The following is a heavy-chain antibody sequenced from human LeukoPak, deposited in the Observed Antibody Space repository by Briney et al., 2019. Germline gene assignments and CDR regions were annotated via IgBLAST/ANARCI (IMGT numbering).Heavy chain of an antibody. CDR3: AKAIRYSSTYDAFDI. V-gene: IGHV3-30*18. CDR1: GFTFSSYG. CDR2: ISYDGSNK. D-gene: IGHD6-13*01. J-gene: IGHJ3*02. Sequence: PGGSLRLSCAASGFTFSSYGMHWVRQAPGKGLEWVAVISYDGSNKYYADSVKGRFTISRDNSKSTLYLQMNSLRAEDTAVYYCAKAIRYSSTYDAFDIWGQGTMVTVSS.